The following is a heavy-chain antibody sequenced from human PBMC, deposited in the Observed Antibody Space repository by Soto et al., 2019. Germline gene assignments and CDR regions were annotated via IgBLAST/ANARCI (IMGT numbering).Heavy chain of an antibody. CDR3: ARGRLDSLQFNYVMDV. V-gene: IGHV4-34*01. D-gene: IGHD4-4*01. CDR2: INHSGST. J-gene: IGHJ6*02. Sequence: PSETLSLTCAVYGGSFSGYHWSWIRQPPGKGLEWIGEINHSGSTNYNPSLKSRVTISVDTSKNQFSLKLSSVTAADTAVYYCARGRLDSLQFNYVMDVWGQGTTVTVSS. CDR1: GGSFSGYH.